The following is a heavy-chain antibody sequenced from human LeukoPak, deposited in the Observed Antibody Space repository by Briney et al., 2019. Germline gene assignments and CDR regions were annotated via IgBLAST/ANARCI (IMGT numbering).Heavy chain of an antibody. V-gene: IGHV1-46*01. J-gene: IGHJ3*02. CDR1: GYTFTSYG. CDR3: ARDWGYCSGGSCYRGAFDI. CDR2: INPSDGST. D-gene: IGHD2-15*01. Sequence: ASVKVSCKASGYTFTSYGISWVRQAPGQGLEWMGIINPSDGSTSYAQKFQGRLTMTRDMSTSTVYMELSSLRSEDTAVYYCARDWGYCSGGSCYRGAFDIWGQGTMVTVSS.